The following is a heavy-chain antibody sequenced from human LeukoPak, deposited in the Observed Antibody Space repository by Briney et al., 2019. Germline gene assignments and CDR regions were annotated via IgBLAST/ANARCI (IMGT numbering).Heavy chain of an antibody. CDR1: GGSISSGGYY. CDR3: ARGLGGNSDY. V-gene: IGHV4-30-2*01. Sequence: SQTLSLTCTVSGGSISSGGYYWSWIRQPPGKGLEWIGYIYHSGSTYYNPSLKSRVTISVDRSKNQFSLKLSSVTAADTAVYYCARGLGGNSDYWGQGTQVTVSS. CDR2: IYHSGST. J-gene: IGHJ4*02. D-gene: IGHD4-23*01.